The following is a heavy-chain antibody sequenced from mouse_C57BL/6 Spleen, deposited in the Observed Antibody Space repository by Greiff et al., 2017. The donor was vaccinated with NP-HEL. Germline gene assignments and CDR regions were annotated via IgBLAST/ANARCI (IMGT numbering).Heavy chain of an antibody. D-gene: IGHD2-5*01. CDR1: GFTFTDYY. CDR2: IRNKANGYTT. CDR3: ARSYSNYLYYFDY. V-gene: IGHV7-3*01. Sequence: DVKLQESGGGLVQPGGSLSLSCAASGFTFTDYYMSWVRQPPGKALEWLGFIRNKANGYTTEYSASVKGRFTISRDNSQSILYLQMNALRAEDSATYYCARSYSNYLYYFDYWGQGTTLTVSS. J-gene: IGHJ2*01.